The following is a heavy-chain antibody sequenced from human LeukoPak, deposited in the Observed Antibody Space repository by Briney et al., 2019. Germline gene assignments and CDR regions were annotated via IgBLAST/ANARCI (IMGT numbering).Heavy chain of an antibody. CDR1: GGSLSSGGYS. Sequence: PSETLSLTCAVSGGSLSSGGYSWSWVRQPPGKGLEWLGYIYHSGSTYYNPSLKSRVTISVDTSKNQFSLKMRFVTAADTAVYYCAKDLNYYASGNLFDYWGQGTLVTVSS. J-gene: IGHJ4*02. CDR3: AKDLNYYASGNLFDY. D-gene: IGHD3-10*01. CDR2: IYHSGST. V-gene: IGHV4-30-2*01.